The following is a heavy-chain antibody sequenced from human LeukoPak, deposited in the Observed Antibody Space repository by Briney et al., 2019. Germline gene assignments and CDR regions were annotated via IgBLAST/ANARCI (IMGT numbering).Heavy chain of an antibody. V-gene: IGHV3-7*01. CDR3: ATSFSTPANY. J-gene: IGHJ4*02. D-gene: IGHD2-2*01. CDR1: GFTFNTYA. Sequence: GGTLRLSCAASGFTFNTYAMSWVRQAPGKGLEWVANIKQDGSEKYYVDSVKGRFTISRDNAKNSLYLQMNSLRAEDTAVYYCATSFSTPANYWGQGTLVTVSS. CDR2: IKQDGSEK.